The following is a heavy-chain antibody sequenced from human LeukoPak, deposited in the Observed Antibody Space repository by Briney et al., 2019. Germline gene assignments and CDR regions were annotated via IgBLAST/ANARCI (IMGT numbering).Heavy chain of an antibody. Sequence: ASVKLSCKASGGTFSSYTISWVRQAPGQGLESMGSIIPIPGIANYAQKFQGRVTITADKSTSTAYMALSSLRSEDTAVYYCARGYYDSSGYLYYFDYWGQGTLVTVSS. D-gene: IGHD3-22*01. V-gene: IGHV1-69*02. CDR1: GGTFSSYT. CDR3: ARGYYDSSGYLYYFDY. J-gene: IGHJ4*02. CDR2: IIPIPGIA.